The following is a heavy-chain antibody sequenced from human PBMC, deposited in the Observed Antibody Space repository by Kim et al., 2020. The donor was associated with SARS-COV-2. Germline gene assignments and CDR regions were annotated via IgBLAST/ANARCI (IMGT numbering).Heavy chain of an antibody. CDR3: ARRLSNTSGWGSHYCDL. J-gene: IGHJ2*01. D-gene: IGHD3-10*01. CDR2: INHSGRT. Sequence: SAPLSLTCAVYGGSFSGYYWSWIRQPPGKGLEWIGEINHSGRTNYNPSFKSRVTISVDTTKNQFSLKLTSGTAADTAVYYCARRLSNTSGWGSHYCDLWG. V-gene: IGHV4-34*01. CDR1: GGSFSGYY.